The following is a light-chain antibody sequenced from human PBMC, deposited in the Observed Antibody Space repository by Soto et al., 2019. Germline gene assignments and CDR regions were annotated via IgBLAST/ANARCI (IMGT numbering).Light chain of an antibody. CDR1: QNIRSR. CDR2: DAS. CDR3: QHYNSYSEA. J-gene: IGKJ1*01. Sequence: DFHMTHSPSTLSSSLGDRVTIACRASQNIRSRLAWFQQKPGKAPKLLIYDASSLESGVPQRFSGSGSGTEFTLTISSLQPDDFATYYCQHYNSYSEAFGQGTKVDIK. V-gene: IGKV1-5*01.